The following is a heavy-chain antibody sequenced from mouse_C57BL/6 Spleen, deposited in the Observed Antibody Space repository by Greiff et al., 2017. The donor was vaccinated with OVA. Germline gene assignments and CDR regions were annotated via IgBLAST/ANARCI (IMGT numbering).Heavy chain of an antibody. Sequence: QVHVKQPGAELVKPGASVKMSCKASGYTFTSYWITWVKQRPGQGLEWIGDIYPGSGSTNYNEKFKSKATLTVDTSSSTAYMQLSSLTSEDSAVYYCARWRESSPWYFDVWGTGTTVTVSS. J-gene: IGHJ1*03. CDR2: IYPGSGST. D-gene: IGHD1-1*01. V-gene: IGHV1-55*01. CDR3: ARWRESSPWYFDV. CDR1: GYTFTSYW.